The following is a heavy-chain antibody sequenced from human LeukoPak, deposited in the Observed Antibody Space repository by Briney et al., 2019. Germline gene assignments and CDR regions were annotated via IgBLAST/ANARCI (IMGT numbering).Heavy chain of an antibody. CDR2: INHSGST. Sequence: SETLSLTCAVYGGSFSGYYWSWIRQPPGKGLEWIGEINHSGSTNYNPSLKSRVTISVDTSKNQFSLKLSSVTAADTAVYYCARPKAAGMHAALFDYWGQGTLVTVSS. CDR3: ARPKAAGMHAALFDY. J-gene: IGHJ4*02. CDR1: GGSFSGYY. D-gene: IGHD6-13*01. V-gene: IGHV4-34*01.